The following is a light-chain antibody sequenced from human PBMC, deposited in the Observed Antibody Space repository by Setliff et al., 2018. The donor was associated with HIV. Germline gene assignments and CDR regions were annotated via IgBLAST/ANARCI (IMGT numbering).Light chain of an antibody. CDR2: DVN. CDR1: SSDVGYYNL. Sequence: QSALTQPASVSGSPGQSITISCTGTSSDVGYYNLVSWYQQHPGKAPKLMIYDVNSRPSGVSNRFSGSKSGSTASLTISGLQAEDEADYYCSSFTSSITPFVFGSGTKVTVL. J-gene: IGLJ1*01. CDR3: SSFTSSITPFV. V-gene: IGLV2-14*01.